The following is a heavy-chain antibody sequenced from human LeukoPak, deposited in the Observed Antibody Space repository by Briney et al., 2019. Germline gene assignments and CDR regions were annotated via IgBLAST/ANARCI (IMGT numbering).Heavy chain of an antibody. J-gene: IGHJ5*02. CDR1: GYTFTSYD. D-gene: IGHD6-6*01. Sequence: ASEKVSCKASGYTFTSYDINWVRQATGQGLEWMGWMNPNSGNTGYAQKFQGRVTITRNTSISTAYMELSSLRSEDTAVYYCARGFWRMYSSSSGWFDPWGQGTLVTVSS. CDR3: ARGFWRMYSSSSGWFDP. V-gene: IGHV1-8*03. CDR2: MNPNSGNT.